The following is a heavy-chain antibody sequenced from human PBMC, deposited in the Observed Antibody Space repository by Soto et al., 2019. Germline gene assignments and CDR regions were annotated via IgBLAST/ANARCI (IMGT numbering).Heavy chain of an antibody. CDR2: ISSSSNSI. D-gene: IGHD2-2*01. J-gene: IGHJ4*01. V-gene: IGHV3-48*01. Sequence: EVQLVESGGGLVQPGGSLRLSCAASGFTFSRYSMNWVRQAPGKGLEWVSYISSSSNSIYYADSVKGRFTISRDNAKNSLHLQRNSLRAEDTAVYYRASPVECSTTSCIRWGHGTLVTVSS. CDR3: ASPVECSTTSCIR. CDR1: GFTFSRYS.